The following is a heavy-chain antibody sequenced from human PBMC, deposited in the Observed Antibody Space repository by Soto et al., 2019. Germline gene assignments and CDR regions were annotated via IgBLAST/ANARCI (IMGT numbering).Heavy chain of an antibody. J-gene: IGHJ4*01. D-gene: IGHD6-13*01. Sequence: QVQLQESGPGLVKPSETLSLTCTVSGGSISSYYWSWIRQPPGKGLEWIGYIYYSGSTNYNPSLKSRVTISVDTSKNQFSLKLSSVTAADTAVYYCARAGAAPGTDLFDYWGHGTLVTVSS. CDR2: IYYSGST. CDR1: GGSISSYY. V-gene: IGHV4-59*01. CDR3: ARAGAAPGTDLFDY.